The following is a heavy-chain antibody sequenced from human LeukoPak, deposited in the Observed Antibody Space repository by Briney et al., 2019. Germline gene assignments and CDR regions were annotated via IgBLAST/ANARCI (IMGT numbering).Heavy chain of an antibody. V-gene: IGHV1-2*02. Sequence: ASVKVSCKASGYTFTGYYMHWVRQAPGQGLEWMGWINPNSGGTNYAQKFQGRVTMTRDTSISTAYMELSRLRSDDTAVYYCAREQDSSGWSGRDAFDIWGQGTMVTVSS. CDR3: AREQDSSGWSGRDAFDI. CDR2: INPNSGGT. CDR1: GYTFTGYY. D-gene: IGHD6-19*01. J-gene: IGHJ3*02.